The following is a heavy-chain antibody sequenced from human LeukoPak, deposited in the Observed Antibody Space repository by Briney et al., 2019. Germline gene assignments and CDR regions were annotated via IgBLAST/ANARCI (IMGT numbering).Heavy chain of an antibody. CDR2: ISSTGNFI. Sequence: GGSLRLSCAASGFTFSNYAMIWVRQAPGKGLEWVSSISSTGNFIYYADPVKGRFTVSRDNAKNSLYLQLNSLRAEDTAVYYCARDLWDHWGQGTLVTVSS. J-gene: IGHJ4*02. CDR1: GFTFSNYA. CDR3: ARDLWDH. V-gene: IGHV3-21*01.